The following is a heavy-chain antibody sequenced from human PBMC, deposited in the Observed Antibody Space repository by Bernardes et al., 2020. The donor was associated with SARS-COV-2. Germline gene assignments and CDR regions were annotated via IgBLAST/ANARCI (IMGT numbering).Heavy chain of an antibody. Sequence: GESLGLSCAASGFTFSSYAMSWVRQAPGKGLEWVSAISGSGGSTYYADSVKGRFTISRDNSKNTLYLQMNSLRAEDTAVYYCAKDPIAARPRYYYGMDVWGQGTTVTVSS. CDR3: AKDPIAARPRYYYGMDV. CDR1: GFTFSSYA. CDR2: ISGSGGST. D-gene: IGHD6-6*01. V-gene: IGHV3-23*01. J-gene: IGHJ6*02.